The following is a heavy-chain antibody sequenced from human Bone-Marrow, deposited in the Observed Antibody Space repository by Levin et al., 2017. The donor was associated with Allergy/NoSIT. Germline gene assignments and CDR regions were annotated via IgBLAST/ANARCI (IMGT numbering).Heavy chain of an antibody. J-gene: IGHJ4*02. CDR1: GASISSDTYY. Sequence: GSLRLSCTVSGASISSDTYYWAWIRQPPGRGLEWIGSSRYSGSTYYNPSLQSRVSISVDSSRNQFSLRLTSVTAADTAVYYCARHVHPGSDYWGQGTLVTVSS. V-gene: IGHV4-39*01. D-gene: IGHD6-25*01. CDR2: SRYSGST. CDR3: ARHVHPGSDY.